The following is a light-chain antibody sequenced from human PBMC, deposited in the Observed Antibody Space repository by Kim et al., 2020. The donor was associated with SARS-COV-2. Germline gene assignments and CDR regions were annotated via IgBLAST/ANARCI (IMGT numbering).Light chain of an antibody. J-gene: IGKJ4*01. V-gene: IGKV1-39*01. CDR1: QSISSY. CDR3: QQSNSTPFT. Sequence: DIQMTQSPSSLSASVGDRVTITCRASQSISSYLNWYQQKPGKAPKLLIYDASSLQSGVPSRFSGSGSGTDFTLTISSLQPEDFATYYCQQSNSTPFTFGGGTKVDIK. CDR2: DAS.